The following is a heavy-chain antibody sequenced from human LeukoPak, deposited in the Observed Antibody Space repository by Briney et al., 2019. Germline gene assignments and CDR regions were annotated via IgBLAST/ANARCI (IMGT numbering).Heavy chain of an antibody. V-gene: IGHV3-11*03. CDR2: ISSSTSYT. CDR1: GFTFSDYY. CDR3: ATSKRDYFDY. Sequence: KPGGSLRLSCAASGFTFSDYYMSWIRQAPGKGVEWVSYISSSTSYTNYADSVKGRFTISRENAKNSLYLQANSLRAEDTAVYYCATSKRDYFDYWGQGTLVTVSS. J-gene: IGHJ4*02.